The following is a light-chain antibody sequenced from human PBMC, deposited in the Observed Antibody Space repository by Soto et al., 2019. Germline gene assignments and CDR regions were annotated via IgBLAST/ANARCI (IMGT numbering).Light chain of an antibody. Sequence: QSVLTQPPSASGTPGQRVTISFSGGSSNIGTNAVNWYQQLPGTAPKLLIYNNNQRPSGVPDRFSGSKSGTSASLAISGLQSEDEADYYCAAWDDSLNGYVFGTGTKSPS. CDR1: SSNIGTNA. CDR2: NNN. J-gene: IGLJ1*01. CDR3: AAWDDSLNGYV. V-gene: IGLV1-44*01.